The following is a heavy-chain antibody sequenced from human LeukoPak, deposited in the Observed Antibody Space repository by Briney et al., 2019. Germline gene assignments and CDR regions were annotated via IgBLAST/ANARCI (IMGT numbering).Heavy chain of an antibody. J-gene: IGHJ6*03. CDR2: IYYSGST. Sequence: SQTLSLTCTVSGGSISNYYWSWIRQPPGKGLEWIGYIYYSGSTKYNPSLKSRVTISVDTSKNQFSLRLSSVTAADTAVYYCARDWGVSARPGYMDVWGKGTTVTVSS. CDR3: ARDWGVSARPGYMDV. D-gene: IGHD6-6*01. CDR1: GGSISNYY. V-gene: IGHV4-59*01.